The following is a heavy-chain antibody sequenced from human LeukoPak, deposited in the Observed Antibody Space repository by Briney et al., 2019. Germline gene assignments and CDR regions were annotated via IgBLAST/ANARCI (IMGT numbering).Heavy chain of an antibody. J-gene: IGHJ6*02. Sequence: SETLSLTCAVYGGSFSGYYWSWIRQPPGKGLEWIGEINHSGSTNYNPSLKSRVTISVDTSKNQSSLKLSSVTAADTAVYYCARLLGSWVYYYYGMDVWGQGTTVTVSS. V-gene: IGHV4-34*01. CDR1: GGSFSGYY. CDR3: ARLLGSWVYYYYGMDV. CDR2: INHSGST. D-gene: IGHD3-10*01.